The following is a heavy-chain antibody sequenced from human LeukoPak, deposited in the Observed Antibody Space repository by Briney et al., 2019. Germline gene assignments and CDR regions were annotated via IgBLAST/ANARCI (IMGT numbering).Heavy chain of an antibody. CDR2: INHSGST. J-gene: IGHJ4*02. D-gene: IGHD3-16*01. CDR3: ASFRWGVGFEY. Sequence: SETLSLTCAVYGGSFSGYYWSCIRQTPGKGLEWIGGINHSGSTNYNPSLKSRLTISVDTSKNQFSLKLNSLTAADTAVYYCASFRWGVGFEYWGQGTLVTVSS. V-gene: IGHV4-34*01. CDR1: GGSFSGYY.